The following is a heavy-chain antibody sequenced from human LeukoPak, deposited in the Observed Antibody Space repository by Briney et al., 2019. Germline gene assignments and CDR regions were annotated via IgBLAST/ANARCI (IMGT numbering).Heavy chain of an antibody. Sequence: PSETLSLTCAVSGYSLSSGYYWGWIRQPPGKGLEWIGSIYHSGSTYYNPSLKSRLTISVDTSKNQFSLKLSSVTAADTAVYYCARDFGAAAAPGDFDYWGQGTLVTVSS. V-gene: IGHV4-38-2*02. CDR2: IYHSGST. CDR1: GYSLSSGYY. J-gene: IGHJ4*02. D-gene: IGHD6-13*01. CDR3: ARDFGAAAAPGDFDY.